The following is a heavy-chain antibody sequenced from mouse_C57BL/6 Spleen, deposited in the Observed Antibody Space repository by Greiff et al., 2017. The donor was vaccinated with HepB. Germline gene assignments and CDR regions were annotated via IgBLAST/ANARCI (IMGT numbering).Heavy chain of an antibody. CDR3: ARLLGHAMDY. Sequence: QVQLKESGAELARPGASVKLSCKASGYTFTSYGISWVKQRTGQGLEWIGEIYPRSGNIYYNEKFKGKATLTADKSSSTAYMELRSLTSEDSAVYFCARLLGHAMDYWGQGTSVTVSS. CDR2: IYPRSGNI. J-gene: IGHJ4*01. CDR1: GYTFTSYG. V-gene: IGHV1-81*01. D-gene: IGHD4-1*01.